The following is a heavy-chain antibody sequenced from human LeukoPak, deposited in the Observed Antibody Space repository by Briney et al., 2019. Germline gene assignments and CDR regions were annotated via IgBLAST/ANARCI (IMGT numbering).Heavy chain of an antibody. D-gene: IGHD6-6*01. CDR1: GFTFSSYS. CDR3: ARDMYSSSFNWFDP. Sequence: PGGSLRLSCAASGFTFSSYSMNWVRQPPGKGLEWVSSISSSSSYIYYADSVKGRFTISRDNAKNSLYLQMNSLRAEDTAVYYCARDMYSSSFNWFDPWGQGTLVTVSS. J-gene: IGHJ5*02. CDR2: ISSSSSYI. V-gene: IGHV3-21*01.